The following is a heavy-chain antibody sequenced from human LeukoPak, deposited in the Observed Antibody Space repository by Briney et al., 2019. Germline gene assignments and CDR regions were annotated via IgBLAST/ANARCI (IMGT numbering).Heavy chain of an antibody. J-gene: IGHJ4*02. CDR2: IYYSGNT. D-gene: IGHD6-19*01. Sequence: SETLSLTCTVSGVSISSSNSYWGWIRQPPGKGLEWIGSIYYSGNTYYNASLKSQVSISIDTSKNQFSLRLTSVTAADTAVYYCARDIAVAGTTRYYFDYWGQGTLVTVSS. V-gene: IGHV4-39*02. CDR3: ARDIAVAGTTRYYFDY. CDR1: GVSISSSNSY.